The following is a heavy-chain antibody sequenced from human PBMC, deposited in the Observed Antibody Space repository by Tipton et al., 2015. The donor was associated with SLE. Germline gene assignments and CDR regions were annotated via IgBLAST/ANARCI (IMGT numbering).Heavy chain of an antibody. J-gene: IGHJ4*02. D-gene: IGHD3-22*01. CDR3: AKDPGGSGYYYDY. V-gene: IGHV4-31*03. Sequence: TLSLTCTVSGGSVNTGNCYWTWIRQHPGKGPEWIGYIYNSGTTYYNPSLRGRITISIDTSKNQYFLSLNSVTAADTAVYYCAKDPGGSGYYYDYWGQGTLVTVSS. CDR2: IYNSGTT. CDR1: GGSVNTGNCY.